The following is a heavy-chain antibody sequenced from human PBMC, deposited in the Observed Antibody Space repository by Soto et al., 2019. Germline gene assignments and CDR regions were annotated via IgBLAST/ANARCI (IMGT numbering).Heavy chain of an antibody. V-gene: IGHV5-51*01. CDR2: IYPGDSDT. CDR3: ARPFSIAPDDAFDI. Sequence: WESLTIPCKSSGYSFTRYWIGWVRQMPGKGLEWMGIIYPGDSDTRYSPSFQGQVTISADKSISTAYLQWSSLKASDTAMYYCARPFSIAPDDAFDIWGQGTMVTVSS. D-gene: IGHD2-21*01. J-gene: IGHJ3*02. CDR1: GYSFTRYW.